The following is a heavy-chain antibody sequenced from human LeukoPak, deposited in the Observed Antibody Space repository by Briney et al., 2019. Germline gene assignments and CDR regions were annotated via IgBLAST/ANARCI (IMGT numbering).Heavy chain of an antibody. CDR1: GFTFNMYA. Sequence: GSLRLSCAASGFTFNMYAMTWVRRAPGAGLEWVSVISGTADDTYYIDSVKGRFTISRDNSKNTLYLQMNSLRAEDTAVYFCAKGTLLGWYSSWYPPFDYWGQGTLVTVSS. CDR3: AKGTLLGWYSSWYPPFDY. CDR2: ISGTADDT. J-gene: IGHJ4*02. V-gene: IGHV3-23*01. D-gene: IGHD6-13*01.